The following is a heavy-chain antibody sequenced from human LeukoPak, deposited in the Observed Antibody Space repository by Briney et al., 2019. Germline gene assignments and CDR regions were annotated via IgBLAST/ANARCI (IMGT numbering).Heavy chain of an antibody. CDR3: ARDNDVAAAEDY. D-gene: IGHD6-13*01. Sequence: GGSLRLSCVASGFTFTNYAMTWVRQAPGKGLEWVASISSNSNFIHYADSFKDRFTISRVNAKNSLYLQMNSLRTEDTAVYYCARDNDVAAAEDYWGRGTQVGVPS. J-gene: IGHJ4*02. CDR1: GFTFTNYA. V-gene: IGHV3-21*06. CDR2: ISSNSNFI.